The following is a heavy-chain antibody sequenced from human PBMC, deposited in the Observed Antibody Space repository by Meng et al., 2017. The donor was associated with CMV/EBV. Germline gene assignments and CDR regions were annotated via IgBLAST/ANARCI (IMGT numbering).Heavy chain of an antibody. CDR2: IYYSGST. CDR3: ARGQYDFWSGGLFDP. CDR1: GGSISSGDYY. V-gene: IGHV4-30-4*08. Sequence: SETLSLTCTVSGGSISSGDYYWSWIRQPPGKGLEWIGYIYYSGSTYYNPSLKSRVTISVDTSKNQFSLKLSSVTAADTAVYYCARGQYDFWSGGLFDPWGQGTLVTVSS. J-gene: IGHJ5*02. D-gene: IGHD3-3*01.